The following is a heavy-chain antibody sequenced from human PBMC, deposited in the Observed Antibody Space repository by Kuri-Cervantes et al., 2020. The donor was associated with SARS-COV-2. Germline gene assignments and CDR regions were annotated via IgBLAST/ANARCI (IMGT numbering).Heavy chain of an antibody. Sequence: ASVKVSCKASGYTFTSYYMHWVRQAPGQGLEWMGIIDPSGGSTSYAQKFQGRVTMTRDTSTSTAYMELSSLRSEDTAVYYCARNSDSGFLEWLFHTPTYYYYMDVWGKGTTVTVSS. J-gene: IGHJ6*03. CDR3: ARNSDSGFLEWLFHTPTYYYYMDV. V-gene: IGHV1-46*03. D-gene: IGHD3-3*01. CDR2: IDPSGGST. CDR1: GYTFTSYY.